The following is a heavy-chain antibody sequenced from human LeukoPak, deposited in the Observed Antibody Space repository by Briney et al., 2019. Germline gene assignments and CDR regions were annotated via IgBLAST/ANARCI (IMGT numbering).Heavy chain of an antibody. CDR2: IDPSDSYT. Sequence: GESLQISCKGSGYSFTSYWISWVRQMPGKGLEWMGRIDPSDSYTNYSPSFQGHVTISADKSISTAYLQWSSLKASDTAMYYCARLSRRDGYKADAFDIWGQGTMVTVSS. CDR1: GYSFTSYW. CDR3: ARLSRRDGYKADAFDI. V-gene: IGHV5-10-1*01. D-gene: IGHD5-24*01. J-gene: IGHJ3*02.